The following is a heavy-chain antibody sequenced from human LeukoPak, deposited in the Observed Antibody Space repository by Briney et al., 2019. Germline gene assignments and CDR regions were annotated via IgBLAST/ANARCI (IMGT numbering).Heavy chain of an antibody. Sequence: SETLSLTCSISSGSITPYYWSWIRQPPGKGLEWIGYGYYSGSTTYNPSLQSRVTMSADTSKNQFSLKLSSVTAADTAVYYCAGSDGYNSFDFWGQGTLVTVSS. CDR1: SGSITPYY. CDR3: AGSDGYNSFDF. J-gene: IGHJ4*02. V-gene: IGHV4-59*01. D-gene: IGHD5-24*01. CDR2: GYYSGST.